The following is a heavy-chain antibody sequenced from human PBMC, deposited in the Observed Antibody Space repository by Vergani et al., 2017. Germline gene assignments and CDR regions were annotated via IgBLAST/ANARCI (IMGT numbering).Heavy chain of an antibody. J-gene: IGHJ4*02. CDR2: IIPIFGTA. D-gene: IGHD3-9*01. V-gene: IGHV1-69*01. Sequence: QVQLVQSGAEVKKPGSSVKVSCKASGGTFSSYALSWVRQAPGQGLEWMGGIIPIFGTANYAQKFQGRVTITADESTSTAYMELSSLRSADTAVYYCARVNYDILTGYPYDYWGQGTLVTVSS. CDR1: GGTFSSYA. CDR3: ARVNYDILTGYPYDY.